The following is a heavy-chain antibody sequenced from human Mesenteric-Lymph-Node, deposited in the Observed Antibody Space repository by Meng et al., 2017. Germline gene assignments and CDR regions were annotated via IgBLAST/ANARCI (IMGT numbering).Heavy chain of an antibody. CDR3: ARVGYCSGGSCSFRYFDY. CDR2: IYYSGST. Sequence: QESGPDFFKPSQTLSLPCNVSGGSISSGGYYWSWIRQHPGKGLEWIGYIYYSGSTYSNPSLKSRVTISVDTSKNQFSLKLSSVTAADTAVHYCARVGYCSGGSCSFRYFDYWGQGILVTVSS. CDR1: GGSISSGGYY. V-gene: IGHV4-30-4*01. J-gene: IGHJ4*02. D-gene: IGHD2-15*01.